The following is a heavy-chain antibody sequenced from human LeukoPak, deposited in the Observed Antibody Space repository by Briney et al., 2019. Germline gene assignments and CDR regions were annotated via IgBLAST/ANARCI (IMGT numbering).Heavy chain of an antibody. CDR3: ARDGFLEWLLFGVGYFDY. J-gene: IGHJ4*02. Sequence: GASVKVSCKASGYTFTNYYLHWVRQAPGQGLEWMGIINPSGGSTSYAQKFQGRVTMTRDTSTTTVYMELSSLRSEDTAVYYCARDGFLEWLLFGVGYFDYWGQGTLVTVSS. CDR1: GYTFTNYY. V-gene: IGHV1-46*01. D-gene: IGHD3-3*01. CDR2: INPSGGST.